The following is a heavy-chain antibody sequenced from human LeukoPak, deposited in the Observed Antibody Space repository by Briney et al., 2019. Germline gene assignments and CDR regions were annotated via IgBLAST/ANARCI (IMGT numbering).Heavy chain of an antibody. V-gene: IGHV4-31*03. CDR1: GGSINSGGYF. Sequence: PSETLSLTCTVSGGSINSGGYFWSWIRQHPGKGLEWVGHIYHSGNTYYNPSLKSRVIMSVDTSKNQFSLKLTSVTAADTAVYYCARGYGDSLPLYFDYWGQGTLATVSS. D-gene: IGHD2-21*02. CDR3: ARGYGDSLPLYFDY. CDR2: IYHSGNT. J-gene: IGHJ4*02.